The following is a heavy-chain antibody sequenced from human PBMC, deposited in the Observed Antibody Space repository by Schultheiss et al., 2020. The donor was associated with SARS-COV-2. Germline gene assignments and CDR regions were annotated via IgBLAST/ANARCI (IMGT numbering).Heavy chain of an antibody. Sequence: ASVKVSCKASGGTFSSYTISWVRQAPGQGLEWMGWISAYNGNTNYAQKLQGRVTMTRDTSTSTVYMELSSLRSEDTAVYYCARSAGWFDPWGQGTLVTVSS. CDR3: ARSAGWFDP. V-gene: IGHV1-18*01. CDR2: ISAYNGNT. CDR1: GGTFSSYT. J-gene: IGHJ5*02.